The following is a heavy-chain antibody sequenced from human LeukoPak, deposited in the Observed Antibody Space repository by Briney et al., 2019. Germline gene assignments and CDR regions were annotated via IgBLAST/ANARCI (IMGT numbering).Heavy chain of an antibody. D-gene: IGHD2-2*01. CDR1: GFTFSSYA. J-gene: IGHJ5*02. CDR2: ISYDGSSK. Sequence: GRSLRLSCAASGFTFSSYAMHWVRQAPGKGLEWVAVISYDGSSKYYADSVKGRFTISRDNSKNTLYLQMNSLRAEDTAVYYCARDDCSSTSCYGWFDPWGQGTLVTVSS. V-gene: IGHV3-30*04. CDR3: ARDDCSSTSCYGWFDP.